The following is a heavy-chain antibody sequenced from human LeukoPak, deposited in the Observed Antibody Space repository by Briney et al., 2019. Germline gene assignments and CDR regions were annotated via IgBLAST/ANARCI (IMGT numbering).Heavy chain of an antibody. D-gene: IGHD6-13*01. J-gene: IGHJ4*02. Sequence: GSLRLSCVTSGFTLSSYAIHWVRQAPGKGLEWVAVISYDGSNKYYADSVKGRFTISRDNSKNTLYLQMNSLRAEDTAVYYCANPYPGSSWYYFDYWGQGTLVAVSS. V-gene: IGHV3-30*04. CDR3: ANPYPGSSWYYFDY. CDR2: ISYDGSNK. CDR1: GFTLSSYA.